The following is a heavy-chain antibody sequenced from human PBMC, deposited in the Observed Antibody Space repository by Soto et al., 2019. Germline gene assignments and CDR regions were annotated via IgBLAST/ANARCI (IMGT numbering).Heavy chain of an antibody. V-gene: IGHV4-39*07. Sequence: SETLSLTCTVSGGSVSSSSYSWGWIRQSPGKGLEWIGEIYHSGSTNYNPSLKSRVTISVDKSKNQFSLKLSSVTAADTAVYYCARGHGSGWFDPWGQGTLVTVSS. CDR3: ARGHGSGWFDP. J-gene: IGHJ5*02. D-gene: IGHD6-19*01. CDR2: IYHSGST. CDR1: GGSVSSSSYS.